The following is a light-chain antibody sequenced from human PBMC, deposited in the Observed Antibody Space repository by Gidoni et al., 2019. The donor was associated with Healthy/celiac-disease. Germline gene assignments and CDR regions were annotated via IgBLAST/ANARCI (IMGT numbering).Light chain of an antibody. J-gene: IGLJ1*01. Sequence: QSALTQPASVSGTPGQSITISCTGTSSDVGSYHLVSWYQQHPGKAPKLMIYEGSKRPSGVSNRFSGSKSCNTASLTISGLQAEDEADYYCCSYAGSSTPYVFGTGTKVTVL. CDR2: EGS. CDR1: SSDVGSYHL. CDR3: CSYAGSSTPYV. V-gene: IGLV2-23*01.